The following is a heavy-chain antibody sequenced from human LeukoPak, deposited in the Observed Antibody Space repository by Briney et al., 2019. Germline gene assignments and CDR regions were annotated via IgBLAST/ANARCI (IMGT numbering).Heavy chain of an antibody. V-gene: IGHV4-39*01. Sequence: SETLSLTCTVSGGSISSSSYYWGWIRQPPGKGLEWIGSIYYSGSTYYNPSLKSRVTISVDTSKNQFSLKLSSVTAADTAVYYCARLKDDYDYVWGSYYFDYWGQGTLATVSS. CDR3: ARLKDDYDYVWGSYYFDY. CDR1: GGSISSSSYY. CDR2: IYYSGST. D-gene: IGHD3-16*01. J-gene: IGHJ4*02.